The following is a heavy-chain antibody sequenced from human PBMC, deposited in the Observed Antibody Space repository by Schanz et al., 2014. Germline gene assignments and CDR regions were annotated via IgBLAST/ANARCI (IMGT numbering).Heavy chain of an antibody. CDR2: IRYDGRNK. CDR1: GFTFISYD. V-gene: IGHV3-33*03. Sequence: QVQLVESGGGLVKPGGSLRLSCVASGFTFISYDIHWVRQAPGKGLEWVAVIRYDGRNKNFVESVKGRFSISRDNGETSVYLQINSLRVEDTAVYYCARFLARYQYYGVDVWGQGTTVIVSS. J-gene: IGHJ6*02. CDR3: ARFLARYQYYGVDV. D-gene: IGHD3-3*01.